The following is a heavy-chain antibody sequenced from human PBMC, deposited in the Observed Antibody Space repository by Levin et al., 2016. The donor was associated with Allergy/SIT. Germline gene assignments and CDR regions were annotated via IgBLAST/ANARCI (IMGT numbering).Heavy chain of an antibody. V-gene: IGHV3-7*01. CDR2: IQQDGSEK. J-gene: IGHJ5*02. CDR1: GFTFGSYW. CDR3: VRLAGNRFDP. Sequence: ETLSLTCAASGFTFGSYWMSWVRQAPGKGLEWVANIQQDGSEKYGDSVKGRFTVSRDNAKNSLHLQMNSLRAEDTAIYYCVRLAGNRFDPWGQGTLVTVSS.